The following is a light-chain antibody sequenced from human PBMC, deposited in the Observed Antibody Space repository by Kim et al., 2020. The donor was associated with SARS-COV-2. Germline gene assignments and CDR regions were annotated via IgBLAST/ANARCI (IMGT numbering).Light chain of an antibody. J-gene: IGKJ2*01. CDR2: LAS. V-gene: IGKV1-5*03. CDR1: DNIGTC. CDR3: QHYGRFPYT. Sequence: SAAAADSVTITCRASDNIGTCLAWYQQKPGRAPSLLVYLASTLEGGVPSRFSGTGSETEFSLSITSLQPDDFATYYCQHYGRFPYTFGQGTKLEI.